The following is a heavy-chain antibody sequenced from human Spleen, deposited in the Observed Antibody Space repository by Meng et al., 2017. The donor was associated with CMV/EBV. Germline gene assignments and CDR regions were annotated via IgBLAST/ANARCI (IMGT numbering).Heavy chain of an antibody. D-gene: IGHD3-3*01. Sequence: ASVKVSCKASGYSFTSYGITWVRQAPGRGLEWMGWISTYNGKTHYAQNLQGRVTMTTDTSTTTAYMELRSLTSDDTAVYYCARAGLTIFGVAKDAFDLWGQGTVVTVSS. CDR3: ARAGLTIFGVAKDAFDL. CDR2: ISTYNGKT. V-gene: IGHV1-18*01. J-gene: IGHJ3*01. CDR1: GYSFTSYG.